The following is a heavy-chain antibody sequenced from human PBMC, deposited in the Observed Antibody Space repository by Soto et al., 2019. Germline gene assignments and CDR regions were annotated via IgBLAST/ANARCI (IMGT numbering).Heavy chain of an antibody. Sequence: GASVKVSCKASGYTFTGYYMHWVRQAPGQGLEWMGWINPNSGGTNYAQKFQGWVTMTRDTSISTAYMELSRLRSDDTAVYYCARDHDILTGYYKMDVWGQGTTVTVSS. J-gene: IGHJ6*02. CDR2: INPNSGGT. V-gene: IGHV1-2*04. D-gene: IGHD3-9*01. CDR3: ARDHDILTGYYKMDV. CDR1: GYTFTGYY.